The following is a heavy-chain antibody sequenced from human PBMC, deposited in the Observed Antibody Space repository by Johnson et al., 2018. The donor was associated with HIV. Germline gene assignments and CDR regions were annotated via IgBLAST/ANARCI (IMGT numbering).Heavy chain of an antibody. CDR1: GFTFSTYG. V-gene: IGHV3-33*01. D-gene: IGHD2-21*01. CDR2: IWYDGSNK. CDR3: ARAGVVFSTASHDAFDI. J-gene: IGHJ3*02. Sequence: QVQLVESGGGVVQPGRSLRLSCAASGFTFSTYGMHWVRQAPGKGLEWVAVIWYDGSNKYYADSVKGRFTISRDNSKNTLYLQMNSLRAEDTAVYYCARAGVVFSTASHDAFDIWGQGTMVTVSS.